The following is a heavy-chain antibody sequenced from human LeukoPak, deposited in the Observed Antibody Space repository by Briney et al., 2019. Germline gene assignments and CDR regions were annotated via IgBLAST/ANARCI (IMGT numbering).Heavy chain of an antibody. V-gene: IGHV3-30*14. CDR3: ASTFYGDSPPY. D-gene: IGHD4-17*01. Sequence: SGGSLRLSCAASGFTFTSYAIHWVRQAPGKGLQWVAVISYDGSNEYYTDSVKGRFTIPRDNSKNTLCLQMNSLRAEDTAVYYCASTFYGDSPPYWGQGTLVTVSS. CDR2: ISYDGSNE. J-gene: IGHJ4*02. CDR1: GFTFTSYA.